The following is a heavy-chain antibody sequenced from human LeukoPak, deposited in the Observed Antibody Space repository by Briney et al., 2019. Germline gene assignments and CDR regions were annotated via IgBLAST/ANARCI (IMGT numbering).Heavy chain of an antibody. Sequence: MTEGSLRLSCAASGFTFSSYSMNWVRQAPGKGLEWVSSISSSSSYIYYADSVKGRFTISRDNAKNSLYLQMNSLRAEDTAVYYCARDGLDTTYYYYMDVWGKGTTVTISS. CDR3: ARDGLDTTYYYYMDV. J-gene: IGHJ6*03. V-gene: IGHV3-21*01. CDR2: ISSSSSYI. D-gene: IGHD6-19*01. CDR1: GFTFSSYS.